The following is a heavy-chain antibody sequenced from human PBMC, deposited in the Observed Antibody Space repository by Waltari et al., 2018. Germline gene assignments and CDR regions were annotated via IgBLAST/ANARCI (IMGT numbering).Heavy chain of an antibody. J-gene: IGHJ3*02. CDR1: GGSFSGYY. Sequence: QVQLQQWGAGLLKPSETLSLTCAVYGGSFSGYYWSWIRQPPGKGLEWIGEINHSGSTNYNPSLKSRVTISVDTSKNQFSLKLSSVTAADTAVYYCVRVTPNYYGSGSHTLRAFDIWGQGTMVTVSS. V-gene: IGHV4-34*01. CDR2: INHSGST. D-gene: IGHD3-10*01. CDR3: VRVTPNYYGSGSHTLRAFDI.